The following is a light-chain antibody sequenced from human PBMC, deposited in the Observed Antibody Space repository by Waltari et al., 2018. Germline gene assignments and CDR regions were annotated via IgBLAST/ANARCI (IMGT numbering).Light chain of an antibody. V-gene: IGKV4-1*01. CDR3: QQYYSIPLS. J-gene: IGKJ4*01. Sequence: DIVVTQSPDSLDVSLGERATINCKSSQSVLSSSKNKNYSAWYQQKPGQPPKLLIYWASTLESGVPDRFSGSGSGTEFTLTISSLQAEDVALYYCQQYYSIPLSFGGGTKVEIK. CDR2: WAS. CDR1: QSVLSSSKNKNY.